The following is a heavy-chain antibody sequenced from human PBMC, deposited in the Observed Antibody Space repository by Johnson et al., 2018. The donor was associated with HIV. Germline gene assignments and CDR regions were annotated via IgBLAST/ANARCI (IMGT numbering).Heavy chain of an antibody. Sequence: VRLVESGGGLVTPGGSLRLSCVASGFTFSDYYMSWIRQAPGKGLEWVSYISSSGTTIYSADSVQGRFTTSRDNAKNSLYLQMNSLRAEDTAVYYCARSKDCSVGTCPDAFDIWGQWTLVMVSS. CDR3: ARSKDCSVGTCPDAFDI. CDR1: GFTFSDYY. D-gene: IGHD2-15*01. CDR2: ISSSGTTI. J-gene: IGHJ3*02. V-gene: IGHV3-11*04.